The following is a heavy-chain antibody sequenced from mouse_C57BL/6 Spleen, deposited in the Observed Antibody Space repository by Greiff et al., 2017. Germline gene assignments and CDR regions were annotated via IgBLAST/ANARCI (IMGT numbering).Heavy chain of an antibody. CDR1: GFTFSSYA. CDR2: ISSGGDYL. D-gene: IGHD2-1*01. Sequence: EVQVVESGEGLVKPGGSLKLSCAASGFTFSSYAMSWVRQTPEKRLEWVAYISSGGDYLYYADTVKGRFTISRDNARNTLYLQMSSLKSEDTAMYYCTRDRGRNYRFDYWGQGTTLTVSS. J-gene: IGHJ2*01. V-gene: IGHV5-9-1*02. CDR3: TRDRGRNYRFDY.